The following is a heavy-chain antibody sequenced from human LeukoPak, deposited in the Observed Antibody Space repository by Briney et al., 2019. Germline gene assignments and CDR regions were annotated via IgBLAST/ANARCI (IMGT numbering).Heavy chain of an antibody. V-gene: IGHV3-30-3*01. CDR3: AREDQQLPDY. D-gene: IGHD6-13*01. CDR1: GFTFNSYA. Sequence: GGSLRLSCTASGFTFNSYAMHWVRQAPGKGLEWVAVISKDGSNKYCVDSVKGRFTISRDNSKNTVYLQMSSLRAEDTPVYYCAREDQQLPDYWGQGTLVTVSS. CDR2: ISKDGSNK. J-gene: IGHJ4*02.